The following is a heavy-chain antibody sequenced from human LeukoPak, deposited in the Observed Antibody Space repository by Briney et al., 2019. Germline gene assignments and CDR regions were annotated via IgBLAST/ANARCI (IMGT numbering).Heavy chain of an antibody. CDR1: GYTFTSYY. D-gene: IGHD1-26*01. CDR3: ARSAAADQVGY. J-gene: IGHJ4*02. V-gene: IGHV1-46*01. Sequence: ASVKVSCKASGYTFTSYYMHWVRQAPGQGLEWMGIINPSGGSTSYAQKFQGRVTISVDTSKNQFSLKLSSVTAADTAVYYCARSAAADQVGYWGQGTLVTVSS. CDR2: INPSGGST.